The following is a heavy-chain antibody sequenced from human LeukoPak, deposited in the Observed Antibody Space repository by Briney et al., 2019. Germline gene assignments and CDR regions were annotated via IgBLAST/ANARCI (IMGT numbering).Heavy chain of an antibody. J-gene: IGHJ4*02. CDR2: ISSSSSYI. D-gene: IGHD1-26*01. CDR1: GFTFSSYS. V-gene: IGHV3-21*04. Sequence: GGSLRLSCAASGFTFSSYSMNWVRQAPGKGLEWVSSISSSSSYIYYADSVKGRFTISRDNSENTVYLQMNSLRAEDTAVYYCARGKVYYHYDYWGQGTLVAVSS. CDR3: ARGKVYYHYDY.